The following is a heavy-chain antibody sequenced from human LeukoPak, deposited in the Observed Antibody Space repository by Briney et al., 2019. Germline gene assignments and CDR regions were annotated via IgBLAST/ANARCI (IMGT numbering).Heavy chain of an antibody. D-gene: IGHD6-13*01. Sequence: SETLSLICTVSGGSISSINYYWGWVRQPPGKGLEWIGNIYYSGKTYYNPSLKSRVSISVDKSKNQFSLKLSSVTAADTAVYYCAREGDSSSWFDYWGQGTLVTVSS. J-gene: IGHJ4*02. CDR1: GGSISSINYY. V-gene: IGHV4-39*07. CDR3: AREGDSSSWFDY. CDR2: IYYSGKT.